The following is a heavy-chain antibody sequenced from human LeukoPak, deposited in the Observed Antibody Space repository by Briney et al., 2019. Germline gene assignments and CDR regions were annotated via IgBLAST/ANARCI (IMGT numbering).Heavy chain of an antibody. Sequence: ASVKVSCKASGYTFTGYYMHWVRQAPGQGLEWMGWINPNSGGTNYAQKFQGRVTMTRDTSISTAYMELSRLRSDDTAVYYCARESSIAVADDYYYYMDVWGKGTTVTVSS. V-gene: IGHV1-2*02. CDR1: GYTFTGYY. CDR3: ARESSIAVADDYYYYMDV. CDR2: INPNSGGT. J-gene: IGHJ6*03. D-gene: IGHD6-19*01.